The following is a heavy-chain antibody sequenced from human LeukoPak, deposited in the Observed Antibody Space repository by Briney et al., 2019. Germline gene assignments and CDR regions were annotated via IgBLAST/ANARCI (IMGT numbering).Heavy chain of an antibody. CDR2: IIPIFGTA. Sequence: ASVMVSCKASGGTFSSYAISWVRQAPGQGLEWMGGIIPIFGTANYAQKFQGRVTITTDESTSTAYMELSSLRSEDTAVYYCARDRYYDSSGGEDYFDYWGQGTLVTVSS. CDR3: ARDRYYDSSGGEDYFDY. J-gene: IGHJ4*02. D-gene: IGHD3-22*01. V-gene: IGHV1-69*05. CDR1: GGTFSSYA.